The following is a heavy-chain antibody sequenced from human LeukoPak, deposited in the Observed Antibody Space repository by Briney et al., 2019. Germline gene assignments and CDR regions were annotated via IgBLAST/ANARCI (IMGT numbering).Heavy chain of an antibody. D-gene: IGHD3-10*01. CDR1: GGSFSGYY. CDR2: INHSGST. Sequence: SETLSLTCAVYGGSFSGYYWSWIRQPPGQGLEWIGEINHSGSTNYNPSLKSRVTISVDTSKNQFSLKLSSVTAADTAVYYCARARPYYYGSGSNYYYYYMDVWGKGTTVTVSS. V-gene: IGHV4-34*01. CDR3: ARARPYYYGSGSNYYYYYMDV. J-gene: IGHJ6*03.